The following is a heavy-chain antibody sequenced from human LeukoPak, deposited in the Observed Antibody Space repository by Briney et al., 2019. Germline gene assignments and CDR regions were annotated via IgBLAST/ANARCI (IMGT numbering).Heavy chain of an antibody. CDR1: GGSFSGYY. V-gene: IGHV4-34*01. J-gene: IGHJ4*02. Sequence: SETLSLTCTVYGGSFSGYYWSWIRQPPGKGLEWIGEINHSGSTNYNPSLKSRVTISVDTYKNQFSLKLSSVNATDTAVYYCARGGGCSSTSCYPSWGQGTLVTVSS. D-gene: IGHD2-2*01. CDR2: INHSGST. CDR3: ARGGGCSSTSCYPS.